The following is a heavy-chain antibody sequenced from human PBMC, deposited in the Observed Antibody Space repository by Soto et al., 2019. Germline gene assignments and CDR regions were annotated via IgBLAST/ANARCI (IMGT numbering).Heavy chain of an antibody. CDR1: GYTFTSYG. CDR3: AGDGEYSSSWYYFDY. Sequence: ASVKVSCKASGYTFTSYGISWVRQAPGQGLEWMGWISAYNGNTNYAQKLQGRVTMTTDTSTSTAYMELRSLRSDDTAVYYCAGDGEYSSSWYYFDYWGQGTLVTVYS. D-gene: IGHD6-13*01. J-gene: IGHJ4*02. V-gene: IGHV1-18*04. CDR2: ISAYNGNT.